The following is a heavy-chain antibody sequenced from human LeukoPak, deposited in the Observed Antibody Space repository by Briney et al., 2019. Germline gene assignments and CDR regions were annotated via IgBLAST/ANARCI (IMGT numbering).Heavy chain of an antibody. CDR1: AYAFTTYY. J-gene: IGHJ4*02. CDR3: ARGGLMGAPGQRYEF. V-gene: IGHV1-46*01. Sequence: TSVKVSCKASAYAFTTYYIHWVRQAPGQGLEWMGLVNPSNGYTDYAQRFQGRVTMTRDTSTTTVYMELSSLRSEDTAVYYCARGGLMGAPGQRYEFRGQGTLVTVSS. CDR2: VNPSNGYT. D-gene: IGHD3-9*01.